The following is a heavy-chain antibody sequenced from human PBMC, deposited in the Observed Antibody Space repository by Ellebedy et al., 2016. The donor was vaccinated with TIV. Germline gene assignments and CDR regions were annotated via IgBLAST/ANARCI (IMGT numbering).Heavy chain of an antibody. CDR2: ISHTGSRT. D-gene: IGHD3-22*01. Sequence: GESLKISCAASGFTFNSYAMSWVRQAPGKGLEWVSTISHTGSRTYYANSVEGRFIISRDTSKRTLYLQMNSLRAEDTAVYYCAKGRGGGSDSSAPRYYFDYWGLGTLVTVSS. CDR1: GFTFNSYA. J-gene: IGHJ4*02. V-gene: IGHV3-23*01. CDR3: AKGRGGGSDSSAPRYYFDY.